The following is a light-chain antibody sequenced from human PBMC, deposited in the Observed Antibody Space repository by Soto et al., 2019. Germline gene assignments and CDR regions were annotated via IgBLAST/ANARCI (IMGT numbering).Light chain of an antibody. CDR1: RSVTNNY. CDR2: GAS. V-gene: IGKV3-20*01. CDR3: QKHGSSPIN. Sequence: IVLTHSPATLSVSPLERATLSFRSSRSVTNNYLAWHQQKPGQTPRLLIYGASSRATGIPDRFSGSGSGTDFTLTISRLEPEDFAVYYCQKHGSSPINFGQGTRLEIK. J-gene: IGKJ5*01.